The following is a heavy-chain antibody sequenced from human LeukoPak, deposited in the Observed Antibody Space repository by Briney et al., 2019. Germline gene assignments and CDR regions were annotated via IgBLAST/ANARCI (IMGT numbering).Heavy chain of an antibody. Sequence: GGSLRLSCAASGFTFSSYAMSWVRPAPGKGLEWVSAISGSGGSTYYADSVKGRFTISRDNSRNTLYLQMNSLRAEDTAVYYCAKCARVDWLPIDYWGQGTLVTVSS. CDR3: AKCARVDWLPIDY. CDR2: ISGSGGST. CDR1: GFTFSSYA. V-gene: IGHV3-23*01. J-gene: IGHJ4*02. D-gene: IGHD3-9*01.